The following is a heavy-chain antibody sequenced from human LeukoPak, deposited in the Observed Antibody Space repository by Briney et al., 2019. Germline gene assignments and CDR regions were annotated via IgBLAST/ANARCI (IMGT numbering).Heavy chain of an antibody. J-gene: IGHJ4*02. V-gene: IGHV3-21*01. D-gene: IGHD2-15*01. Sequence: GGSLRLSCAASGFTFSTYNMNWVRQAPGKGLELVSSISDNSRYIYYADSVKGRFTISRDNAKNSLYLQMNSLRDEDTAVYYCARDLILADSSGSSAHDYWGQGTLVTVSS. CDR3: ARDLILADSSGSSAHDY. CDR1: GFTFSTYN. CDR2: ISDNSRYI.